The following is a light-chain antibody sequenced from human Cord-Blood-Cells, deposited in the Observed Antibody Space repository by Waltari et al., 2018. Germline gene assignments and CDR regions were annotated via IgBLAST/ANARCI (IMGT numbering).Light chain of an antibody. Sequence: DIQMTQSPSSLSASVADRVTITCRESQSISSYLNWYQQKPGKAPKLLIYAASSVQSGVPSMFSGSGSGTDFTLTISSLQPEDFATYYCQQSYSTPFTFGPRTKVDIK. CDR3: QQSYSTPFT. CDR2: AAS. CDR1: QSISSY. V-gene: IGKV1-39*01. J-gene: IGKJ3*01.